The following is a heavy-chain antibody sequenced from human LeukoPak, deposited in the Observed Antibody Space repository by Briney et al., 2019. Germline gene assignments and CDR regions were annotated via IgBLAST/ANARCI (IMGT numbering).Heavy chain of an antibody. Sequence: GASVKVSCKAAGYTFTDYYMHWVRQAPGQGLEWMGWXNPDSGGTNYAQNFQGRVTMTRDTSISTAYMELSRLRSDDTAVYYCARPFIETPSLGALDYWGQGTLVTVSS. J-gene: IGHJ4*02. V-gene: IGHV1-2*02. CDR2: XNPDSGGT. D-gene: IGHD4-23*01. CDR1: GYTFTDYY. CDR3: ARPFIETPSLGALDY.